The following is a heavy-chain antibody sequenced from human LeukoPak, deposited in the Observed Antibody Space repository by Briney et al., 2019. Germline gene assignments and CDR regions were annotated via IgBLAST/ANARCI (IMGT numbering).Heavy chain of an antibody. J-gene: IGHJ3*02. D-gene: IGHD1-26*01. Sequence: GGSLRLSCAASGFTFSDYAMHWVRQAPGRGPEYVSAIRSSGDNTYYADSVKGRFTISRDNSKNTLYLQMGSLRAEDMAVYYCARVGSWDAYDIWGQGTMVNVSS. CDR2: IRSSGDNT. CDR3: ARVGSWDAYDI. CDR1: GFTFSDYA. V-gene: IGHV3-64*02.